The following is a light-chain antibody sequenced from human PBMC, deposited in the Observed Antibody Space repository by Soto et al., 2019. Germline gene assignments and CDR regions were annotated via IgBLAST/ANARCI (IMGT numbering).Light chain of an antibody. CDR1: NSDVGGYDY. CDR2: QVN. Sequence: QSVLTQPASVSGSPGQSITISCTGTNSDVGGYDYVSWHQHYPGKAPKLLIYQVNNRPSGVSSRFSGSKSGNTASLTFSGLQAEDEADYYCSSLTSSNTWVFGGGTKVTVL. CDR3: SSLTSSNTWV. V-gene: IGLV2-14*01. J-gene: IGLJ3*02.